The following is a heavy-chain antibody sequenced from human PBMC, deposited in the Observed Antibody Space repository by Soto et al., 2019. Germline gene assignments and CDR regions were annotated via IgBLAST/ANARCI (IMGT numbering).Heavy chain of an antibody. D-gene: IGHD2-15*01. CDR1: GFTFSNAW. Sequence: GGSLRLSCAASGFTFSNAWINWVRQAPGKGLEWVGRIKSKTDGGTTDYAAPVKGRFTISRDDSKNTLYLQMNSLKTEDTAVYYYSTDRIYYYYYLDVWGKGTTVTASS. J-gene: IGHJ6*03. CDR3: STDRIYYYYYLDV. V-gene: IGHV3-15*07. CDR2: IKSKTDGGTT.